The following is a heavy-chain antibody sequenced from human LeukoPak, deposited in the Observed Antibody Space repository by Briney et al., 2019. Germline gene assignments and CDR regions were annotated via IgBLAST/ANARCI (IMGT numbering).Heavy chain of an antibody. CDR2: MNPNSGNT. CDR1: GYTFTSYD. CDR3: ARGTRYYGSGSYYY. Sequence: ASVKVSCKASGYTFTSYDMNWVRQATGQGLEWMGWMNPNSGNTGYAQKFQGRVTMTRNTSISTAYMELSSLRSEDTAVYYCARGTRYYGSGSYYYWGQGTLVTVSS. D-gene: IGHD3-10*01. J-gene: IGHJ4*02. V-gene: IGHV1-8*01.